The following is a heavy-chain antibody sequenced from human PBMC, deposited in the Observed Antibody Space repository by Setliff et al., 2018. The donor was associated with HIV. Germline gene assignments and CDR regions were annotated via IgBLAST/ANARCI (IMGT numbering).Heavy chain of an antibody. J-gene: IGHJ3*02. D-gene: IGHD3-3*01. Sequence: SETLSLTCTVSGDSISSSIYYWGWVRQPPGKGLEWIGGIYYTGSPFYNPSLKSRITMSIDTSKNQFSLKLSSVTAADTAVYYCARQSGYTRGWDIFGVVAGSFDIWGLGTMVTVSS. CDR3: ARQSGYTRGWDIFGVVAGSFDI. CDR1: GDSISSSIYY. V-gene: IGHV4-39*01. CDR2: IYYTGSP.